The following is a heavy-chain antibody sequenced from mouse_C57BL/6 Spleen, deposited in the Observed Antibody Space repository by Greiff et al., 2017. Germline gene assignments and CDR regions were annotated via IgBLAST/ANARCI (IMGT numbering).Heavy chain of an antibody. J-gene: IGHJ1*03. Sequence: EVKLMESGGDLVKPGGSLKLSCAASGFTFSSYGMSWVRQTPDKRLEWVATISSGGSYTYYPDSVKGRFTISRDNAKNTRYLQMSSLKAEDTAMYDCARQGIYGSSYWYFDVWGTGTTVTVSS. CDR2: ISSGGSYT. V-gene: IGHV5-6*01. D-gene: IGHD1-1*01. CDR1: GFTFSSYG. CDR3: ARQGIYGSSYWYFDV.